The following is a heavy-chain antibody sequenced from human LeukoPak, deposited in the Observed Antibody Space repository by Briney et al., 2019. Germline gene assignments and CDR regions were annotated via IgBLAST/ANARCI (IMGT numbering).Heavy chain of an antibody. CDR2: ITWNGGYT. V-gene: IGHV3-20*04. D-gene: IGHD3-22*01. J-gene: IGHJ1*01. CDR3: AGTYYYDSSGFYPEFFQH. Sequence: PGGSLRLSCAASGFTFSSHGMNWVRQAPGKGLEWVSGITWNGGYTGYADSVKGRFTISRDNAKNSLYLQMNSLRAEDTALYYCAGTYYYDSSGFYPEFFQHWGQGTLVIVSS. CDR1: GFTFSSHG.